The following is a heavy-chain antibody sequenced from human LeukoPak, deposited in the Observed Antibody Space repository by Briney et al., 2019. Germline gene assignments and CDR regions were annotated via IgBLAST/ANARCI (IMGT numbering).Heavy chain of an antibody. CDR1: GFTLSIYA. CDR2: ISYDGSNK. V-gene: IGHV3-30-3*01. D-gene: IGHD2-2*01. J-gene: IGHJ5*02. CDR3: ARARVVPAAYNWFDP. Sequence: GGSLRLSCAASGFTLSIYAMHWVRQAPGKGLEWVALISYDGSNKYYADSVKGRFTISRDNAKNSLYLQMNSLRAEDTAVYYCARARVVPAAYNWFDPWGQGTLVTVSS.